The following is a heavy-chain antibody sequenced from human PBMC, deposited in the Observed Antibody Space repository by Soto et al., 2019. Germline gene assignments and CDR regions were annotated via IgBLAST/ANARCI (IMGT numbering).Heavy chain of an antibody. D-gene: IGHD3-16*01. V-gene: IGHV4-31*01. CDR1: DTALKRANYY. CDR3: ARSPVVTYMIYWSDP. J-gene: IGHJ5*02. Sequence: TLSLTGSVPDTALKRANYYWTWNRQVPGKGLELIGQIHVTGAADYNPSLRDLITISQNTSERQFSMNLRLVTAADTDVYYCARSPVVTYMIYWSDPWGQGTLVTVSS. CDR2: IHVTGAA.